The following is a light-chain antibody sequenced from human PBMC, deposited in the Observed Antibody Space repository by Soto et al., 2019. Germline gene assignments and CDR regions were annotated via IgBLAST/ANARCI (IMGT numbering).Light chain of an antibody. CDR1: QSVSSS. CDR2: GAA. J-gene: IGKJ1*01. V-gene: IGKV3-15*01. Sequence: EIVLTQSPGTLSLSPGERATLSCKASQSVSSSLAWYQQKPGQAPRLLIYGAATRATGIPARFSGSGSGTEFTLTISSLKSEDFAVYYCQQYHNWPAFGQGTKV. CDR3: QQYHNWPA.